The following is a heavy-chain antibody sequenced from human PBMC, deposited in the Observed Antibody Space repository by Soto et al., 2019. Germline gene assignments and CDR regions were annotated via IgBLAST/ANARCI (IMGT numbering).Heavy chain of an antibody. Sequence: QVQLQESGPGLVKPSQTLSLTCTVSGGSISSGGYHWSWIRKHTGQALEWTVYIYYSGSTYYNPSLNSRVTISVDTSKNQFSLKLSSVTAADTAVYYCARGRTSQDYYDSSGYFDYWGQGTLVTVSS. V-gene: IGHV4-31*03. CDR1: GGSISSGGYH. D-gene: IGHD3-22*01. CDR3: ARGRTSQDYYDSSGYFDY. CDR2: IYYSGST. J-gene: IGHJ4*02.